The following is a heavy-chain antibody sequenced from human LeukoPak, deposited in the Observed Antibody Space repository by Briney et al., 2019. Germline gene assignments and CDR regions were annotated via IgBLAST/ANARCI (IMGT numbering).Heavy chain of an antibody. CDR3: ARGRFAELLFDI. Sequence: SETLSLTCTVSGYSISSGYYWGWIRQPPGKGLEWIGSIYHSGSTYYNPSLKSRVTISVDTSKNQFSLRSTSATAADTAMYYCARGRFAELLFDIWGQGTLVTVSS. CDR2: IYHSGST. CDR1: GYSISSGYY. J-gene: IGHJ4*02. D-gene: IGHD3-10*01. V-gene: IGHV4-38-2*02.